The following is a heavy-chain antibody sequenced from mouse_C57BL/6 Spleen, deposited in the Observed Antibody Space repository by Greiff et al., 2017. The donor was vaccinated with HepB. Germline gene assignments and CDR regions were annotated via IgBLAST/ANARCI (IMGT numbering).Heavy chain of an antibody. Sequence: DVKLVESGGGLVKPGGSLKLSCAASGFTFSDYGMHWVRQAPEKGLEWVAYISSGSSTIYYADTVKGRFTISRDNAKNTLFLQMTSLRSEDTAMYYCAGGYGYYFDYWGQGTTLTVSS. D-gene: IGHD2-10*02. V-gene: IGHV5-17*01. CDR1: GFTFSDYG. CDR3: AGGYGYYFDY. J-gene: IGHJ2*01. CDR2: ISSGSSTI.